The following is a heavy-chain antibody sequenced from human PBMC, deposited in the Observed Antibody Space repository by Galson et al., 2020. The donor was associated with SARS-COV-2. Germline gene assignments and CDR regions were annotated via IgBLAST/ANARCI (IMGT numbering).Heavy chain of an antibody. CDR1: GGSFSGYY. V-gene: IGHV4-34*01. D-gene: IGHD6-13*01. Sequence: SETLSLNCAVYGGSFSGYYWSWIRQPPGKGQEWIGEINHSGSTNYNPSLKSRVTISVDTSKNQFSLKLSSVTAADTAVYYCARGRVSSSWYLRINYYYYGMDVWGQGTTVTVSS. CDR3: ARGRVSSSWYLRINYYYYGMDV. J-gene: IGHJ6*02. CDR2: INHSGST.